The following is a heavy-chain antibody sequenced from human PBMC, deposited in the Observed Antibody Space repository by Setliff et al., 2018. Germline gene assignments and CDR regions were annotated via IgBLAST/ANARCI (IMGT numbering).Heavy chain of an antibody. CDR1: GASISSGTYY. J-gene: IGHJ4*03. CDR3: ARTGTYRYFDY. Sequence: SETLSLTCTVSGASISSGTYYWAWIRQPPGKGLEWIGRIHYRGTTYSNASLASRLTISVDTAKNQFSLKLTSVTAADTAVYYCARTGTYRYFDYWGKGTTVTVSS. D-gene: IGHD1-1*01. V-gene: IGHV4-39*01. CDR2: IHYRGTT.